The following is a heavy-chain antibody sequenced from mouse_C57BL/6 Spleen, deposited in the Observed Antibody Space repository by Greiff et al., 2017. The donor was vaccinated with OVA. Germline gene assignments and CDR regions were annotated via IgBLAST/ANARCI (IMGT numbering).Heavy chain of an antibody. Sequence: VQLQQSGPGLVKPSQSLSLTCSVTGYSITSGYYWNWIRQFPGNKLEWMGYISYAGSNNYNPSLKNRISITRDTSKNQFFLKLNSVTTEDTATYYCAREGTGTGFADWGQGTLVTVSA. CDR1: GYSITSGYY. V-gene: IGHV3-6*01. CDR2: ISYAGSN. D-gene: IGHD4-1*01. CDR3: AREGTGTGFAD. J-gene: IGHJ3*01.